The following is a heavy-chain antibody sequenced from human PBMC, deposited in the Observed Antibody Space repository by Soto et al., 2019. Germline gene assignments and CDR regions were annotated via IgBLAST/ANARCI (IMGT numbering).Heavy chain of an antibody. D-gene: IGHD3-10*01. CDR3: ARDLDGSGSYYTDY. J-gene: IGHJ4*02. CDR2: ISAYNGNT. V-gene: IGHV1-18*01. CDR1: GYLFISYG. Sequence: ASVEVSCKASGYLFISYGISWVRQAPGQGLEWMGRISAYNGNTNYAQNLQGRVTMTTDTSTSTAYMELRSLRSDDTAVYYCARDLDGSGSYYTDYWGPGTLVTVSS.